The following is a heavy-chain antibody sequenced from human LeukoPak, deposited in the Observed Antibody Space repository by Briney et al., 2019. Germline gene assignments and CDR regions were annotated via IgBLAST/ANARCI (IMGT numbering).Heavy chain of an antibody. J-gene: IGHJ4*02. D-gene: IGHD6-6*01. CDR1: GGSFSGYY. V-gene: IGHV4-34*01. Sequence: SETLSLTCAVYGGSFSGYYWSWIRQPPGKGLEWIGEINHSGSTYYNPSLKSRVTISVDTSKNQFSLKLSSVTAADTAVYYCARDGISSSSPAFDYWGQGTLVTVSS. CDR3: ARDGISSSSPAFDY. CDR2: INHSGST.